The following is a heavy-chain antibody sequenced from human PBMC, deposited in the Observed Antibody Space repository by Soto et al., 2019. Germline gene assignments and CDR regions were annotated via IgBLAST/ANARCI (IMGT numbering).Heavy chain of an antibody. CDR3: ARGPETTRYFDP. CDR1: GGSIDDDAYL. Sequence: QVQLQESGPGLVTPSQTLSLTCTVSGGSIDDDAYLWSWIRQHPGEGLEWIGYIHNSGNAYLNPSLRSRVTLSMDTSMNQFSLKLDSATAADTAVYYCARGPETTRYFDPWAVAPWSLSPQ. V-gene: IGHV4-31*03. J-gene: IGHJ2*01. D-gene: IGHD1-7*01. CDR2: IHNSGNA.